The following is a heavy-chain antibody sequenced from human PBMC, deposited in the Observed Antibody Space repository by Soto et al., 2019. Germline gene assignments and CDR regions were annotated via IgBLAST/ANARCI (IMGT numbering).Heavy chain of an antibody. CDR1: GYTFTSYG. CDR3: ARLVMNYYYYMDV. D-gene: IGHD3-16*01. Sequence: ASVKVSCKASGYTFTSYGINWVRQAPGQGLEWMGWTSVYKGNPNYAQKLQGRVTMTTDTSTSTAYMELRSLRSDDTAVYYCARLVMNYYYYMDVWGKGTTVTVSS. CDR2: TSVYKGNP. J-gene: IGHJ6*03. V-gene: IGHV1-18*01.